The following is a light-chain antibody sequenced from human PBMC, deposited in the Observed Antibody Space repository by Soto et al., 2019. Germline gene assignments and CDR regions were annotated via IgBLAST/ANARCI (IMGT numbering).Light chain of an antibody. CDR2: DAS. V-gene: IGKV3-11*01. CDR1: QSVSTF. J-gene: IGKJ4*01. Sequence: EIVLTQSPATLSLSPGERATLSSRTSQSVSTFLAWYQQKPGQAPRLLLYDASNRATGIPARFSGTGSGTDFTLTIVSLEPEDFAVYYCQQRTNWPLTFGGGTKVEIK. CDR3: QQRTNWPLT.